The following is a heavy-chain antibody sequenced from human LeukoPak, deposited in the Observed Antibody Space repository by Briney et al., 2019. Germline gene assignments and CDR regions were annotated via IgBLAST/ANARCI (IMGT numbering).Heavy chain of an antibody. CDR1: GFTFGDYA. Sequence: GRSVRLSCTASGFTFGDYAMSWFRQAPGKGLEWVGFIRSKAYGGTTEYAASVKGRFTISRDDSKSIAYLQMNSLKTEDTAVYYCTREGYDILTGYQYFDYWGQGTLVTVSS. V-gene: IGHV3-49*03. J-gene: IGHJ4*02. CDR3: TREGYDILTGYQYFDY. CDR2: IRSKAYGGTT. D-gene: IGHD3-9*01.